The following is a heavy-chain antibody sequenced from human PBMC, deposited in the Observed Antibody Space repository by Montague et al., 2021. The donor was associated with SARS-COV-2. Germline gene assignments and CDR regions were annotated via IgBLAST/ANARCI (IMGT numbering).Heavy chain of an antibody. V-gene: IGHV3-53*01. Sequence: GTTYYANSVKCRFTLSADNSKNALYLQMHSLRAEDKAVYYCARATSYGGPSDYWGQGTLVTVSS. CDR3: ARATSYGGPSDY. J-gene: IGHJ4*02. CDR2: GTT. D-gene: IGHD4-23*01.